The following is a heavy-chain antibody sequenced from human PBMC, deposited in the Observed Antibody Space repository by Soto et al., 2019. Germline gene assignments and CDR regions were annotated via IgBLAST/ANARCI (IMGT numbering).Heavy chain of an antibody. CDR1: GDTFGRNA. J-gene: IGHJ4*02. Sequence: QVHLVQSGPEVKRPGSSVKVSCKASGDTFGRNAIHWVRQAPGQGLEWMGGIIPMFPTTNYAQKFKGRLTIYADKSTGIAYMEMTSLRSDDTAVDYCTKDGDSADYGYWGQGTLVTVSS. CDR2: IIPMFPTT. D-gene: IGHD2-21*01. CDR3: TKDGDSADYGY. V-gene: IGHV1-69*06.